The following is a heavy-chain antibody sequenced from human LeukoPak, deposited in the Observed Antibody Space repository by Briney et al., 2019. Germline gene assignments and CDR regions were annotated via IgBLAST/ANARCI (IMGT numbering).Heavy chain of an antibody. CDR3: ARRPSSGAFDY. CDR1: GGSFSGYY. D-gene: IGHD6-19*01. CDR2: INHSGST. J-gene: IGHJ4*02. V-gene: IGHV4-34*01. Sequence: SETLSLTCAVYGGSFSGYYWSWIRQPPGKGLEWIGEINHSGSTNYNPSLKSRVTISVDTSKNQFSLRLNSVTAADTAVYYCARRPSSGAFDYWGQGTLVTVSS.